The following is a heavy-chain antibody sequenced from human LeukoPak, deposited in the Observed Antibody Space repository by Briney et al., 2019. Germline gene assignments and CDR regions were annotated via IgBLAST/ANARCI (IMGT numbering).Heavy chain of an antibody. V-gene: IGHV1-2*04. D-gene: IGHD6-19*01. CDR1: GYTFTGYY. J-gene: IGHJ6*02. CDR2: INPNSGGT. Sequence: ASAKVSCKASGYTFTGYYMHWVRQAPGQGLEWLGWINPNSGGTNYAQKFQGWVTMTRDTSISTAYMELSRLRSDDTAVYYCARVEPRDRLSSGWLWGAYGMDVWGQGTTVTVSS. CDR3: ARVEPRDRLSSGWLWGAYGMDV.